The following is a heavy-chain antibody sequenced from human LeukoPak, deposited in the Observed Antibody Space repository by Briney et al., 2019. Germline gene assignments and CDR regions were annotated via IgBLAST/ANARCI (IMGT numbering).Heavy chain of an antibody. CDR1: GFSLSASGMC. V-gene: IGHV2-70*11. CDR2: IDWDDDK. D-gene: IGHD5-18*01. CDR3: ARMITLSNGRYSSKTLDY. Sequence: SGPTLVNPTQPLTLTCTFSGFSLSASGMCVSWIRQPPGKALEWLARIDWDDDKYYSTSLKTRLTISKDTSQNQVVLTMTNMDPVDTATYYCARMITLSNGRYSSKTLDYWGQGTLVTVSS. J-gene: IGHJ4*02.